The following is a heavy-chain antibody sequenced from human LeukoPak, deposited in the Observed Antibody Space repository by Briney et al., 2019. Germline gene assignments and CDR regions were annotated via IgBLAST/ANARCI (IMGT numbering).Heavy chain of an antibody. CDR1: GFTFSSYA. V-gene: IGHV3-48*01. D-gene: IGHD3-22*01. Sequence: GGSLRLSCAASGFTFSSYAMSWVRQAPGKGLEWISYITAGSDTIFYADSVEGRFTISRDNSKNSLYLQMNSLRVEDTAVYYCARDGVHYDSSGYYRYYFDLWGQGTLVTVSS. CDR2: ITAGSDTI. CDR3: ARDGVHYDSSGYYRYYFDL. J-gene: IGHJ4*02.